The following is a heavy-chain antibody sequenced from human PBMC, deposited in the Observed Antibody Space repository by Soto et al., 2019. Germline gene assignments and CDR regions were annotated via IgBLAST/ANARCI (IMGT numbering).Heavy chain of an antibody. CDR1: GFTFSTYW. J-gene: IGHJ4*02. CDR3: TRGPRPTSVGTGAY. V-gene: IGHV3-74*01. Sequence: GALRLSCAASGFTFSTYWMHWVRQAPGKGLVWVSRINYDGSSTDYADSVKGRFTISRDNAKNTLYLQMNTLTAEDTAVYYCTRGPRPTSVGTGAYWGQGTLVTVSS. D-gene: IGHD3-10*01. CDR2: INYDGSST.